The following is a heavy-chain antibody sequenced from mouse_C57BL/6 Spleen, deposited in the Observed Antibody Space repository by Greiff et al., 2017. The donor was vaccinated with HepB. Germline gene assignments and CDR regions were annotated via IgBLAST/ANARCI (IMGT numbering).Heavy chain of an antibody. CDR3: ARRGYYSNYDYAMDY. CDR1: GYSITSGYY. J-gene: IGHJ4*01. D-gene: IGHD2-5*01. CDR2: ISYDGSN. Sequence: VQLQQSGPGLVKPSQSLSLTCSVTGYSITSGYYWNWIRQFPGNKLEWMGYISYDGSNNYNPSLKNRISITRDTSKNQFFLKLNSVTTEDTATYYCARRGYYSNYDYAMDYWGQGTSVTVSS. V-gene: IGHV3-6*01.